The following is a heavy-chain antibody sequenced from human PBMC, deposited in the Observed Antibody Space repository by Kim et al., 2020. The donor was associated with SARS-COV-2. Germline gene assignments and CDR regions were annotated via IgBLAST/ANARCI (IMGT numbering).Heavy chain of an antibody. CDR2: INAGKGNT. Sequence: ASVKVSCKASGYTFTNCAMHWVRQAPGQRPEWMGWINAGKGNTKYSQKFQGRFAFSRDTSASTAYMELSSLRSEDTAVYYCARDGGGSQVYNWFGPWGQGTLVTVSS. V-gene: IGHV1-3*01. CDR3: ARDGGGSQVYNWFGP. CDR1: GYTFTNCA. J-gene: IGHJ5*02. D-gene: IGHD3-16*01.